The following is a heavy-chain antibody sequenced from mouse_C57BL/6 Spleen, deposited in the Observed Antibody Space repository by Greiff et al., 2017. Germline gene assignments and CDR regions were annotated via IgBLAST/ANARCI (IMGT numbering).Heavy chain of an antibody. CDR1: GYSITSGYY. D-gene: IGHD2-1*01. Sequence: EVQLQQSGPGLVKPSQSLSLTCSVTGYSITSGYYWNWIRQFPGNKLEWMGYISYDGSNNYNPSLKNRISITRDTSKNQFFLKLNSVTTEDTATYYCANYGNSDSDWYFDVWGTGTTVTVSS. J-gene: IGHJ1*03. V-gene: IGHV3-6*01. CDR3: ANYGNSDSDWYFDV. CDR2: ISYDGSN.